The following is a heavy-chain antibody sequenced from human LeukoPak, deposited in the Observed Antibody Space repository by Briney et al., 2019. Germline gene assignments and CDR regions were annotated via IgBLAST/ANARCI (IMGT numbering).Heavy chain of an antibody. CDR3: AMHDYGGRSAPPLTD. CDR1: GASISSSSYY. V-gene: IGHV4-39*07. CDR2: IYYSGST. D-gene: IGHD4-23*01. Sequence: SETLSLTCTVSGASISSSSYYWGWIRQPPGKGLEWIGSIYYSGSTYYNPSLKSRVTISIDTSKNQFSLKLSSLTAADTAIYYCAMHDYGGRSAPPLTDWGQGTLVTVSS. J-gene: IGHJ4*02.